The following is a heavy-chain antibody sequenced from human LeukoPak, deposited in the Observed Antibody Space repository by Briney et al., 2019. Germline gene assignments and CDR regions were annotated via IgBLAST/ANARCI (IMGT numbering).Heavy chain of an antibody. CDR2: ISGSGEST. V-gene: IGHV3-23*01. CDR3: AREDWDFDY. J-gene: IGHJ4*02. Sequence: GGSLRLSCAASGFIFSNYAITWIRQAPGKGLEWVSEISGSGESTYYGDSVKGRFTISRDNSKNTLYLQMNSLRAGDTAIYYCAREDWDFDYWGQGILVTVSS. D-gene: IGHD3-9*01. CDR1: GFIFSNYA.